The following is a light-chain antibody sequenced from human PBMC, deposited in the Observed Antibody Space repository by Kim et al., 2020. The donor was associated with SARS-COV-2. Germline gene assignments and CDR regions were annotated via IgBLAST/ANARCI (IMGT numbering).Light chain of an antibody. CDR3: QQRINWIT. Sequence: EIVLTQSPDTLSLSPGERATLSCRASQSVSSYLAWYQQKPGQAPRLLIYDASNRATGIPARFSGSGSGTDFTLTISSLEPEDFAVYYCQQRINWITFGQGTRLEIK. CDR2: DAS. V-gene: IGKV3-11*01. J-gene: IGKJ5*01. CDR1: QSVSSY.